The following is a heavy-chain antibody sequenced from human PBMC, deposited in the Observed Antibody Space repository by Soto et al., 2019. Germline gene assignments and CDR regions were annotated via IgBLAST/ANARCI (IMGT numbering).Heavy chain of an antibody. D-gene: IGHD6-13*01. CDR2: ISAYNGNT. V-gene: IGHV1-18*01. CDR1: GYTFTSYG. J-gene: IGHJ3*02. Sequence: ASVKVSCKASGYTFTSYGISWVRQAPGQGLEWMGWISAYNGNTNYAQKLQGRVTMTTDTSTSTAYMELRSLRSDDTAVYYCARRIAAAHRDAFDIWGQGTMVTVSS. CDR3: ARRIAAAHRDAFDI.